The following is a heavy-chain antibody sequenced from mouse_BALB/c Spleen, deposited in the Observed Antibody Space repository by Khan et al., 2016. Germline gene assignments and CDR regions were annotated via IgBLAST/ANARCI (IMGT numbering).Heavy chain of an antibody. CDR1: GFTFSSFG. V-gene: IGHV5-17*02. Sequence: EVELVESGGGLVQPGGSRKLSCAASGFTFSSFGMHWVRQAPEKGLEWVAYISSGSSTIYYAATVKGRFTISRDNPKNTLFLQMTSLRSEDTAMYYCARSGYYGSNPAWFAYWGQGTLVTVSA. CDR3: ARSGYYGSNPAWFAY. D-gene: IGHD1-1*01. J-gene: IGHJ3*01. CDR2: ISSGSSTI.